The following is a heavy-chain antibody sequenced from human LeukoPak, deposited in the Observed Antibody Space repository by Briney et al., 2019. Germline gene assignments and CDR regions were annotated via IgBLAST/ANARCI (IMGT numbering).Heavy chain of an antibody. CDR1: GYTFTSYY. CDR2: INPSGGIT. Sequence: ASVKVSCKASGYTFTSYYMHLVRQAPGQGLEWMGIINPSGGITTYAQKFQGRVTMTRDTSTSTVYMELYSLRSEDTAIYYCARTTAAAGTSWFDYWGQGTLVTVSS. CDR3: ARTTAAAGTSWFDY. J-gene: IGHJ4*02. V-gene: IGHV1-46*01. D-gene: IGHD6-13*01.